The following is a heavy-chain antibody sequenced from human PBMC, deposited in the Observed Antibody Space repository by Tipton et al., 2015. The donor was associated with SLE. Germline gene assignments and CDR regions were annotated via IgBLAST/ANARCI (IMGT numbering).Heavy chain of an antibody. D-gene: IGHD3-3*01. CDR1: GGSISSYY. CDR3: ARDLRFLEWLLPGAFDI. CDR2: IYTSGST. Sequence: LRLSCTVSGGSISSYYWSWIRQPAGKGLEWIGRIYTSGSTNYNPSLKSRVTMSVDTSKNQFSLKLSSVTAADTAVYYCARDLRFLEWLLPGAFDIWGQGTMVTVSS. J-gene: IGHJ3*02. V-gene: IGHV4-4*07.